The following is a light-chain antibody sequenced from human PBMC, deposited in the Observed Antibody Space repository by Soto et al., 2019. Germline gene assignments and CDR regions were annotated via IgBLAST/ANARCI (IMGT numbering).Light chain of an antibody. V-gene: IGKV1-12*01. CDR3: QQANSFPIT. Sequence: DIQMTQSPSSLSASVGDRVTITCQATQDISNYLNWYQQKPGKAPKLLIYAASSLQSGVPSRFSGSGSGTDFTLTISSLQPEDCAIYFCQQANSFPITFGQGTRLEIK. CDR1: QDISNY. CDR2: AAS. J-gene: IGKJ5*01.